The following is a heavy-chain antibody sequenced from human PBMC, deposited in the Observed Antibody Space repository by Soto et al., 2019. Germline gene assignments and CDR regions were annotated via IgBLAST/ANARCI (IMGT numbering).Heavy chain of an antibody. D-gene: IGHD6-6*01. CDR1: GGSISSGDYY. J-gene: IGHJ3*02. Sequence: SDTLSLTCSVSGGSISSGDYYWSWIRQPPGKGLEWIAYIYYSGIIYYNPSLKSRVTMSRDTSKNQFFLNLDSVTAADTAVYYCAREVGEVDYSSSSDAFDIWGQGTMVTVSS. V-gene: IGHV4-30-4*02. CDR3: AREVGEVDYSSSSDAFDI. CDR2: IYYSGII.